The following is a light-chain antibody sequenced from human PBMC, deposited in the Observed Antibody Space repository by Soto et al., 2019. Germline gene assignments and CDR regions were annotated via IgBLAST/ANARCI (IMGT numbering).Light chain of an antibody. CDR3: ISYTSDDVRYV. Sequence: QSVLTQPASVSGTPGQSITISCTGSNSDVGLYDFVSWYQHHPGRAPKLIVSEVSHRPSGISNRFSGSKSGNTASLTISGLQYEDEADYYCISYTSDDVRYVFGPGTKVTVL. J-gene: IGLJ1*01. CDR2: EVS. CDR1: NSDVGLYDF. V-gene: IGLV2-14*01.